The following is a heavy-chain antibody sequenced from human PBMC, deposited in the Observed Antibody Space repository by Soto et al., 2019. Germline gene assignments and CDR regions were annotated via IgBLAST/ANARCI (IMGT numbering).Heavy chain of an antibody. J-gene: IGHJ6*02. D-gene: IGHD2-2*01. Sequence: ASVKVSCKASGYTFTSYAMHWVRQAPGQRLEWMGWIIARSATSNYAQKFQGGVTITADESTNTAYMELSSLRSEDTAVYYCAREGLVLVPTTVNSDYYYYAMDVWGQGTTVTVSS. V-gene: IGHV1-69*13. CDR3: AREGLVLVPTTVNSDYYYYAMDV. CDR1: GYTFTSYA. CDR2: IIARSATS.